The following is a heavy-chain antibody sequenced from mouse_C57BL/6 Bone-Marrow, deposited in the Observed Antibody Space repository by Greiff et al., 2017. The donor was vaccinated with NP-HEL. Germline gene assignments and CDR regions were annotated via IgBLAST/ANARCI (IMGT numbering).Heavy chain of an antibody. CDR1: GYTFTSYW. CDR3: ARGTNYGSSLDY. D-gene: IGHD1-1*01. J-gene: IGHJ2*01. CDR2: IYPGSGST. Sequence: QVQLQQPGAELVKPGASVKMSCKASGYTFTSYWITWVKQRPGQGLEWIGDIYPGSGSTNYNEKFKSKATLTVDTSSSTAYMQLSSLTSEDSAVYYCARGTNYGSSLDYWGQGTTLTVSS. V-gene: IGHV1-55*01.